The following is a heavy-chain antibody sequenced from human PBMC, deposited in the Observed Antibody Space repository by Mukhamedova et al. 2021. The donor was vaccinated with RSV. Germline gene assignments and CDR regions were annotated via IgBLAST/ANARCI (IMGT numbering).Heavy chain of an antibody. CDR3: TTADVRADYDILTGYYLGVT. J-gene: IGHJ5*02. D-gene: IGHD3-9*01. CDR2: GGTT. V-gene: IGHV3-15*01. Sequence: GGTTDYAAPVKGRFTISRDDSKNTLYLQMNSLKTEDTAVYYCTTADVRADYDILTGYYLGVTWGQGTLVTVSS.